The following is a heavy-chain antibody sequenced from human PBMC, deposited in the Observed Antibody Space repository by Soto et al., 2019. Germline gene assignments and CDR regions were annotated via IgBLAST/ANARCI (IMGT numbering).Heavy chain of an antibody. D-gene: IGHD3-16*01. CDR2: ISGGSGYI. CDR1: GFTFSTYS. J-gene: IGHJ5*02. Sequence: PGGSLRLSCAASGFTFSTYSMNWVRQAPGKGLEWVSSISGGSGYIYYADSVKGRFTISRDNAKNSLYLQMNSLGAEDTAVYYCAGAGAYAYAWRNYREDWFDTWGQGTLVTVSS. V-gene: IGHV3-21*01. CDR3: AGAGAYAYAWRNYREDWFDT.